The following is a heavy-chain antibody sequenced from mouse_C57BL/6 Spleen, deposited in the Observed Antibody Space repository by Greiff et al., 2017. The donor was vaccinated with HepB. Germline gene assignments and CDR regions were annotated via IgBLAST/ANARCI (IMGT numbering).Heavy chain of an antibody. CDR2: ISSGGSYT. Sequence: EVQGVESGGDLVKPGGSLKLSCAASGFTFSSYGMSWVRQTPDKRLEWVATISSGGSYTYYPDSVKGRFTISRDNAKNTLYLQMSSLKSEDTAMYHCARLYYYAMDYWGQGTSVTVSS. CDR3: ARLYYYAMDY. CDR1: GFTFSSYG. J-gene: IGHJ4*01. V-gene: IGHV5-6*01.